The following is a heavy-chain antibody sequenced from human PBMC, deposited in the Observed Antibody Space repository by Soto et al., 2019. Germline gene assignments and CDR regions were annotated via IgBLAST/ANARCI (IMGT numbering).Heavy chain of an antibody. J-gene: IGHJ5*02. CDR3: ARDGGYSYGMISSDSWFDP. V-gene: IGHV4-59*01. CDR1: GGSISSYY. D-gene: IGHD5-18*01. Sequence: SETLSLTCTVSGGSISSYYLSWIRQPPGKGLEWIGYIYYSGSTNYNPSLKSRVTISVDTSKNQFSLKLSSVTAADTAVYYCARDGGYSYGMISSDSWFDPWGQGTLVTVSS. CDR2: IYYSGST.